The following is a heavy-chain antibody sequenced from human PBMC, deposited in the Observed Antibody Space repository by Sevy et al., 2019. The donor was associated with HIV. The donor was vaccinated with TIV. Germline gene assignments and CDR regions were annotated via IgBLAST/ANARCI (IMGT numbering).Heavy chain of an antibody. J-gene: IGHJ6*02. CDR3: ANAYSGSYSHSYLYALDV. CDR1: GFSFSYYG. D-gene: IGHD1-26*01. V-gene: IGHV3-30*18. CDR2: ISHDGINE. Sequence: GGSLRLSCIGSGFSFSYYGIHWVRQAPGKGLDWVALISHDGINEYYADSVKGGFTISRDNSKNTVYLEMNSLRNEDTAIYFCANAYSGSYSHSYLYALDVWGQWTTVTVSS.